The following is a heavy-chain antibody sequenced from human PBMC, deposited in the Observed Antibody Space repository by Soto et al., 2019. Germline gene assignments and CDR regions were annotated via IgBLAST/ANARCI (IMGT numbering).Heavy chain of an antibody. CDR1: GYTFTSYG. CDR3: ARDRGAAAGYYYYGMDV. J-gene: IGHJ6*02. Sequence: ASVKVSCKASGYTFTSYGISWVRQAPGQGLEWMGWISAYNGNTNYAQKLQGRVTITTDTSTSTAYMELRSLRSDDTAVYYCARDRGAAAGYYYYGMDVWGQGTTVTVSS. D-gene: IGHD6-13*01. V-gene: IGHV1-18*01. CDR2: ISAYNGNT.